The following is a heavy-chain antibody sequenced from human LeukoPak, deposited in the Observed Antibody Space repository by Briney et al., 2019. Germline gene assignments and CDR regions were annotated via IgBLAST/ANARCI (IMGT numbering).Heavy chain of an antibody. CDR2: IYPGDSDT. J-gene: IGHJ4*02. CDR3: ARPYDILTGSYHLGY. CDR1: GYSFTSYW. V-gene: IGHV5-51*01. Sequence: GESLKISCKGSGYSFTSYWIGWVRQMPGKGLEWMGIIYPGDSDTRYSPSFQGQVTISADKSISTAYLQWSSLKASDTAMYYCARPYDILTGSYHLGYWGQGTLVTVSS. D-gene: IGHD3-9*01.